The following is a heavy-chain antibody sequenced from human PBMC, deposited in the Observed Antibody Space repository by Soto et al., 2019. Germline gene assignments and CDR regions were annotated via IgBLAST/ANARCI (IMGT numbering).Heavy chain of an antibody. CDR3: AALWFGELAFNY. Sequence: KTSETLSLTCSASGYSISSGYYWGWVRQAPGKGLEWLGSVYHNGIMFHNPSFQSRVTISVDTSKNQFSLNLRSVTAADTAVYYCAALWFGELAFNYWGHGILVTVSS. CDR2: VYHNGIM. V-gene: IGHV4-38-2*02. CDR1: GYSISSGYY. D-gene: IGHD3-10*01. J-gene: IGHJ4*01.